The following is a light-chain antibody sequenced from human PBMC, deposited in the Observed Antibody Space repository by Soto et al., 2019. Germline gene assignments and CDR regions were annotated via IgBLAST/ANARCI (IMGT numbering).Light chain of an antibody. Sequence: QSALTQPASVSGSPGQSITISCTGTSSDVGAYNYVSWYQQHPGKVPKLMIYDVSDRPSGVSNRFSGSKSGTTASLTISGLQAEDEADYYCSSFTRSNSYVFGTGTKLTVL. V-gene: IGLV2-14*03. CDR2: DVS. J-gene: IGLJ1*01. CDR1: SSDVGAYNY. CDR3: SSFTRSNSYV.